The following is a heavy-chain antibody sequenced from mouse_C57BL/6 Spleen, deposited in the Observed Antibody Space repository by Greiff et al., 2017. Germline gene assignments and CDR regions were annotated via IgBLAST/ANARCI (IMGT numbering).Heavy chain of an antibody. CDR2: LWSGGST. CDR3: SSPPHYGSSYGYAMDY. V-gene: IGHV2-2*01. J-gene: IGHJ4*01. D-gene: IGHD1-1*01. Sequence: QVQLQQSGPGLVQPSQRLSITCTVSGFSLTSYGVHWVRQSPGKGLEWLGVLWSGGSTDYNAAFISRLSISKDHYKSQVLVKMNSLQADDTAIYYCSSPPHYGSSYGYAMDYGSQGTSVTVSS. CDR1: GFSLTSYG.